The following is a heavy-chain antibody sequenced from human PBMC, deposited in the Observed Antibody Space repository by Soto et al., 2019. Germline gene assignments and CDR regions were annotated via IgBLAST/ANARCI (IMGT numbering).Heavy chain of an antibody. CDR1: GFTFSSFA. J-gene: IGHJ3*02. CDR2: TSYDGSNK. D-gene: IGHD3-16*01. Sequence: QVQLVESGGGVVQPGRSLRLSCAASGFTFSSFAMDWVRQAPGKGLEWVAVTSYDGSNKYYADSVKGRFTISRDNSKNTLYLQMNIFRAEDTAVYYCARERFSAFDIWGQGTMVTVSS. CDR3: ARERFSAFDI. V-gene: IGHV3-30-3*01.